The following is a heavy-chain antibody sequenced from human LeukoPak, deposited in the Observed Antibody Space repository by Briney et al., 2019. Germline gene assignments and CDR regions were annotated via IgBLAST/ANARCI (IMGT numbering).Heavy chain of an antibody. CDR3: ARDQATGNWFDP. Sequence: TGGSLRLSCAASGFTFSSYAMHWVRQAPGKGLEWVSVIYSGGSTYYADSVKGRFTISRDNSKNTLYLQMNSLRAEDTAVYYCARDQATGNWFDPWGQGTLVTVSS. CDR2: IYSGGST. J-gene: IGHJ5*02. V-gene: IGHV3-53*01. D-gene: IGHD5-12*01. CDR1: GFTFSSYA.